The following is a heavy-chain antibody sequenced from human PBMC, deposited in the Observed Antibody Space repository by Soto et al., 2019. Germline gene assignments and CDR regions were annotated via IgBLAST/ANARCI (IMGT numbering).Heavy chain of an antibody. J-gene: IGHJ4*02. Sequence: GGSLRLSCAASGFTFSSYWMSWVRQAPGKGLEWVANIKQDGSEKYYVDSVKGRFTISRDNAKNSLYLQMNSLKAEDTAVYYCAREDYYGSGSYYPFDYWGQGPLVTVSS. V-gene: IGHV3-7*01. CDR2: IKQDGSEK. CDR3: AREDYYGSGSYYPFDY. CDR1: GFTFSSYW. D-gene: IGHD3-10*01.